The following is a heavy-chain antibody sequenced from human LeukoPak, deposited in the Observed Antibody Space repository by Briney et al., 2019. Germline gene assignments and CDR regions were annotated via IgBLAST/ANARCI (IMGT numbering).Heavy chain of an antibody. CDR3: ARSGGTGFDY. Sequence: GGSLRLSCAASGFILSNYWMYWVRQAPGKGLVWVSRINSDGSSTIYADSVKGRFTISRDNAKNTLYLQMNSLRAEDTAVYYCARSGGTGFDYWGQGNMVTVSS. D-gene: IGHD1-1*01. CDR2: INSDGSST. V-gene: IGHV3-74*01. CDR1: GFILSNYW. J-gene: IGHJ4*02.